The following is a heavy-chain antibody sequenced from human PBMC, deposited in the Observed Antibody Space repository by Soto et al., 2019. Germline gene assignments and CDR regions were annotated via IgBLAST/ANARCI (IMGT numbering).Heavy chain of an antibody. CDR3: ARDQNSIHFDY. CDR1: GYIFTTYY. V-gene: IGHV1-46*01. J-gene: IGHJ4*02. CDR2: INPSDGSA. Sequence: ASVKVSCKASGYIFTTYYMHWVRQAPGQGLEWMGIINPSDGSATYAQKFQGRVTRTRDTSTSTVYMELSSLTSEDTAIYYCARDQNSIHFDYWGQGTPVTVSS. D-gene: IGHD4-4*01.